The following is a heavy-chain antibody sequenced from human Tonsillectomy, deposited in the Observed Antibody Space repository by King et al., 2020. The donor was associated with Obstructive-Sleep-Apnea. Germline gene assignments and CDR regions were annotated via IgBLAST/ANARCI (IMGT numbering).Heavy chain of an antibody. J-gene: IGHJ4*02. D-gene: IGHD4-17*01. V-gene: IGHV4-39*07. Sequence: QLQESGPGLVKPSETLSLTCTVSGGSISSSSYYWGWIRQPPGKGLEWMGSMFYSGSTYYNPALQNRVTISIDTSKNQFSLKLSSMTAADTAVYYCASRSSDYGDYVSYFDYWGQGTLVTVSS. CDR3: ASRSSDYGDYVSYFDY. CDR1: GGSISSSSYY. CDR2: MFYSGST.